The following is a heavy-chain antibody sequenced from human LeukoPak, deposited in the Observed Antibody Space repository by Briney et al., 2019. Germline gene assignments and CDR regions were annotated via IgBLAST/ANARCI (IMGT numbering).Heavy chain of an antibody. CDR2: INPNSGGT. Sequence: ASVKVSFKASGYTFTGYYMHWVRQAPGQGLEWMGWINPNSGGTNYAQKFQGRVTMTRDTSISTAYMELSRLRSDDTAVYYCARGETYYYYMDVWGKGTTVTVSS. V-gene: IGHV1-2*02. J-gene: IGHJ6*03. CDR1: GYTFTGYY. CDR3: ARGETYYYYMDV. D-gene: IGHD1-26*01.